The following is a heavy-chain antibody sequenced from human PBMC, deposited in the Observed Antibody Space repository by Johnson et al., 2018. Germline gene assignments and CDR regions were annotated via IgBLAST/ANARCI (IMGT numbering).Heavy chain of an antibody. Sequence: VQVVESGGGLVQPGGSLRLSCEASGFTFDRFWMSWVRQAPGKGLEWVANIKYDGSDKYYVDSVRGRFTISRDNARNSVYLQLNSLRAEDTALYYCSRMGVHVSAATNWFDPWGQGTLVIVSS. D-gene: IGHD2-15*01. J-gene: IGHJ5*02. CDR3: SRMGVHVSAATNWFDP. CDR2: IKYDGSDK. CDR1: GFTFDRFW. V-gene: IGHV3-7*01.